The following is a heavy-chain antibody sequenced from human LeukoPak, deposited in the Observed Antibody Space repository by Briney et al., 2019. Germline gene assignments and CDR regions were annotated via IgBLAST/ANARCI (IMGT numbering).Heavy chain of an antibody. V-gene: IGHV1-69*04. Sequence: ASVKVSCKASGGTFSSYAISWVRQAPGQGLEWMGRIIPTLGIANYAQKFQGRVTITADKSTSTAYMELSSLRSEDTAVYYCARGLTTSGYPYYYWGQGTLVTVSS. CDR3: ARGLTTSGYPYYY. D-gene: IGHD3-3*01. CDR1: GGTFSSYA. J-gene: IGHJ4*02. CDR2: IIPTLGIA.